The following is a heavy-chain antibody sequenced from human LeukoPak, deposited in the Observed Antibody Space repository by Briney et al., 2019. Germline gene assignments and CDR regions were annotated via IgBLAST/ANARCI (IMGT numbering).Heavy chain of an antibody. V-gene: IGHV3-23*01. CDR1: GFTFDNYA. Sequence: GGSLRLSCAASGFTFDNYAMNWVRQAPGKGLEWVSTISGTGSRIYYADPVKGRFIISRDNSKNTFYLQMNSLRAEDTALYHCAKDLDDILSGYWGMDVWGQGTTVTVSS. J-gene: IGHJ6*02. CDR3: AKDLDDILSGYWGMDV. D-gene: IGHD3-9*01. CDR2: ISGTGSRI.